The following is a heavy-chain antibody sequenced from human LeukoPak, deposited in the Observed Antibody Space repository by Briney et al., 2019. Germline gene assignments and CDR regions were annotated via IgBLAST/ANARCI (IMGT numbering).Heavy chain of an antibody. CDR3: ARCRRYTSGWCNWLDP. CDR2: INPNSGGT. Sequence: GASVKVSCKASGYTFTVYYMHWVRQAPGQGVEWMGWINPNSGGTNYAQNFQGRVTITRDTSISTAYMELSRLRSDDTAVYFCARCRRYTSGWCNWLDPWGQGTQVTVSS. D-gene: IGHD6-19*01. CDR1: GYTFTVYY. J-gene: IGHJ5*02. V-gene: IGHV1-2*02.